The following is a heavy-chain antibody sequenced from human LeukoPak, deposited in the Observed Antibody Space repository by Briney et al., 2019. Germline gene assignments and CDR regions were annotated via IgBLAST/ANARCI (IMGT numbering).Heavy chain of an antibody. V-gene: IGHV3-30*04. CDR2: ISYDGNND. D-gene: IGHD5-12*01. CDR1: GFTFNSYA. CDR3: ARRGYSYGPNFYDAFDI. J-gene: IGHJ3*02. Sequence: GGSLRLFCAASGFTFNSYAMHWVRQAPGKGLEWVAVISYDGNNDCYADSVKGRFSISRDNSKNTLYLQMNSLRAEDTAFYYCARRGYSYGPNFYDAFDIWGQGTMVTVSS.